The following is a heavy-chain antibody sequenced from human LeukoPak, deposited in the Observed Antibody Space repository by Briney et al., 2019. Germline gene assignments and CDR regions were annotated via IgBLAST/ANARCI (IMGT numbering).Heavy chain of an antibody. V-gene: IGHV1-8*01. CDR1: GYTFTSYD. Sequence: ASVNGSCKASGYTFTSYDINWVRQATGQGLEWMGWMNPNSGNTGYAQKFQGRVTMTRNTSIRTAYMELSSLRSEDTAVYYCARAYSSGWYTWFDPWGQGTLVTVSS. D-gene: IGHD6-19*01. CDR2: MNPNSGNT. J-gene: IGHJ5*02. CDR3: ARAYSSGWYTWFDP.